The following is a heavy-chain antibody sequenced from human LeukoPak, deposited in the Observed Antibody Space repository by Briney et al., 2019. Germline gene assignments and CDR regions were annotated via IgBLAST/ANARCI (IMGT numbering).Heavy chain of an antibody. V-gene: IGHV3-15*07. Sequence: PGGSLRLSCAASGFTFSNAWMNWVRQAPGKGLEWVGRIKSKTDGGTTDYAAPVKGRFTISRDDSKNTLYLQMNSLKTEDTAVYYCTTEERAIRFLEWLSLPDWGQGTLVTVSS. J-gene: IGHJ4*02. D-gene: IGHD3-3*01. CDR2: IKSKTDGGTT. CDR3: TTEERAIRFLEWLSLPD. CDR1: GFTFSNAW.